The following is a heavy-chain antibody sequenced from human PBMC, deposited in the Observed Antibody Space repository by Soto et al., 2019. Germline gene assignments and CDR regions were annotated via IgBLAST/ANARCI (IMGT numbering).Heavy chain of an antibody. Sequence: GGSLRLSCAASGFTFDDYAMHWVRQAPGKGLEWVSGTSWNSGSIGYADSVKGRFTISRDNAKNSLYLQMNSLRAEDTALYYCAKDRLARPNYYYYGMDVWGQGTTVTVSS. V-gene: IGHV3-9*01. CDR2: TSWNSGSI. D-gene: IGHD3-3*02. CDR3: AKDRLARPNYYYYGMDV. CDR1: GFTFDDYA. J-gene: IGHJ6*02.